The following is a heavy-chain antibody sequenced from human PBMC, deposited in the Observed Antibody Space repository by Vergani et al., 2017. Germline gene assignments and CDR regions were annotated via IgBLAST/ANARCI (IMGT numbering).Heavy chain of an antibody. J-gene: IGHJ4*02. CDR2: VYRDGSG. CDR1: GYSIDIGYY. V-gene: IGHV4-38-2*01. Sequence: QVQLQESGPRQVRPSETLSLSCAVSGYSIDIGYYWAWFRQSPEKGLVWSATVYRDGSGYYNPSLQNRVTISVDKAQNHFSLELHSATASDTAVYYCARLSGSGFSAGPEYWGPGTLVTVSS. D-gene: IGHD5-12*01. CDR3: ARLSGSGFSAGPEY.